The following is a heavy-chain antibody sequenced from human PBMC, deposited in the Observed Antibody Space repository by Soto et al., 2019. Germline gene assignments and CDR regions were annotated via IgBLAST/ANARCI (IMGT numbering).Heavy chain of an antibody. Sequence: ASVKVSCKASGYTFTSYDINWVRQATGQGREWMGWMNPNSGNTGYAQKFQGRVTMTRNTSISTAYMELSSLRSEDTAVYYCARSRIVVVPAAIPDAFDIWGQGTMVTVSS. CDR1: GYTFTSYD. CDR2: MNPNSGNT. V-gene: IGHV1-8*01. J-gene: IGHJ3*02. D-gene: IGHD2-2*02. CDR3: ARSRIVVVPAAIPDAFDI.